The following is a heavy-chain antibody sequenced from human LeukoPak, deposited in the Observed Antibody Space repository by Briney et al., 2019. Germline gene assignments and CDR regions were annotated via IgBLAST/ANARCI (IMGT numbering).Heavy chain of an antibody. Sequence: SETLSLTCTVSGYSISSSSYYWGWIRQPPGKGLEWIGSIYYSGSTYYNPSLKSRVTISVDTSKNQFSLKLSSVTAADTAVYYCARSGGDIVVVPAAMPHYYYYYYGMDVWGQGTTVTVSS. V-gene: IGHV4-39*01. CDR2: IYYSGST. D-gene: IGHD2-2*01. CDR3: ARSGGDIVVVPAAMPHYYYYYYGMDV. CDR1: GYSISSSSYY. J-gene: IGHJ6*02.